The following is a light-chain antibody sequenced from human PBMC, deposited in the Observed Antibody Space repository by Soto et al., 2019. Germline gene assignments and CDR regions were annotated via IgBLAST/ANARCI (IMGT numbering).Light chain of an antibody. V-gene: IGKV3-20*01. Sequence: ELVLTQSPGTLSLSPGERATLSCRASQSLSITYLAWYQQKLGHAPSHLIYGSSSRATGIPDRFSGSGSGTDFTLTISRLEPEDFTMYYCQQYDSSPYTFGQGTKVEIK. J-gene: IGKJ1*01. CDR2: GSS. CDR3: QQYDSSPYT. CDR1: QSLSITY.